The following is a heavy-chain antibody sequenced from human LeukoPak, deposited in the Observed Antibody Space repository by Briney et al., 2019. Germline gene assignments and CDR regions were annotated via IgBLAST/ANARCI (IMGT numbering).Heavy chain of an antibody. CDR3: ARGISGWSTTFDY. V-gene: IGHV4-59*01. Sequence: PSETLSLTCTVSGGSISSYYWSWIRQPPGKGLEWIGYIYYSGSTNYNPSLKSRVTISVDTSKNQFSLKLSSVTAADTAVYYCARGISGWSTTFDYWGQGTLVTVSS. CDR2: IYYSGST. J-gene: IGHJ4*02. D-gene: IGHD6-19*01. CDR1: GGSISSYY.